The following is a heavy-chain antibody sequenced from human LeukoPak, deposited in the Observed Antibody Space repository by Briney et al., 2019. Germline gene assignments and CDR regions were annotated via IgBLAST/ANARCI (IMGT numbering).Heavy chain of an antibody. CDR2: IVVGSGNI. D-gene: IGHD3-22*01. CDR3: AAAYYDSSGFGDY. J-gene: IGHJ4*02. Sequence: SVKVSCKASGFTFTSSAMQWVRQARGQRLEWIGWIVVGSGNINYAQKFQERVTITRDMSTSTAYMELSSLRSEDTAVYYCAAAYYDSSGFGDYWGQGTLVTVSS. CDR1: GFTFTSSA. V-gene: IGHV1-58*02.